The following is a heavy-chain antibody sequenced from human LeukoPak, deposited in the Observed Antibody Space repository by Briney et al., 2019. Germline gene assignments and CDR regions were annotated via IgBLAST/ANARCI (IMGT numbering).Heavy chain of an antibody. V-gene: IGHV1-69*06. CDR3: ARGWGTTGTTKLNDAFDI. CDR2: IIPIFGTA. Sequence: SVKVSCKASGNTFAGYYVHWVRQAPGQGLEWMGGIIPIFGTAKYAQNFQGRVTITADKSTSTAHMELSSLRSEDTAVYYCARGWGTTGTTKLNDAFDIWGQGTMVTVSS. CDR1: GNTFAGYY. J-gene: IGHJ3*02. D-gene: IGHD1-1*01.